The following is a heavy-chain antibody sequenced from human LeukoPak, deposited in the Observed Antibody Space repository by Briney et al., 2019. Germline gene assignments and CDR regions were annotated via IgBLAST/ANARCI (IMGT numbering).Heavy chain of an antibody. CDR1: RDSVSSNSVT. Sequence: SQTLSLTCAISRDSVSSNSVTWNWIRQSPSRGLEWLGRTYYRSTWYNDYAVSVRGRITVNPDTSKNQYSLHLNSVTPEDTAVYYCARRLTQYDCFDPWGQGILVTVSS. J-gene: IGHJ5*02. V-gene: IGHV6-1*01. CDR3: ARRLTQYDCFDP. CDR2: TYYRSTWYN. D-gene: IGHD2-2*01.